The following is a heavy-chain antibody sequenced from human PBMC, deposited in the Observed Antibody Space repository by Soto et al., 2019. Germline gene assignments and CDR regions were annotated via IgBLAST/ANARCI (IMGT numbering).Heavy chain of an antibody. Sequence: QITLKESGLTLVKPTQTLTLTCTFSGFSLRTSGVGVGWIRQPPGKALEWLALIYWDGDKSFSPSLKSRLTITKDTSKNQVVLTMTNMDPVDTAPYYCAHRQAGSYWGYWGQGTLVTVSS. V-gene: IGHV2-5*02. CDR1: GFSLRTSGVG. CDR2: IYWDGDK. CDR3: AHRQAGSYWGY. J-gene: IGHJ4*02. D-gene: IGHD3-10*01.